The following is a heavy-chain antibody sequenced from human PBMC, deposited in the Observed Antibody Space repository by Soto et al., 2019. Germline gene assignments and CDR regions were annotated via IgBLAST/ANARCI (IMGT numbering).Heavy chain of an antibody. J-gene: IGHJ6*02. Sequence: PGGSQRLFCAASGFTFSNYSMSWVRQAPGKGLEWVSGMNSGGRSYYAASVKGRFTISRDTSKNMLYLQMNSLRADDTAVFYCAKALQYSSSREYFYYGMDVWGQGTTVTVSS. CDR1: GFTFSNYS. CDR2: MNSGGRS. CDR3: AKALQYSSSREYFYYGMDV. D-gene: IGHD6-6*01. V-gene: IGHV3-23*01.